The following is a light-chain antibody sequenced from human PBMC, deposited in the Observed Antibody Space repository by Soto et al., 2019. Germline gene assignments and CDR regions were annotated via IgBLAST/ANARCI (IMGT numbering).Light chain of an antibody. J-gene: IGLJ3*02. CDR2: DDS. V-gene: IGLV3-21*02. CDR1: NIGSKS. CDR3: QVWDSSSDHRV. Sequence: SSELTQPPSVSVAPGQTARITCGGTNIGSKSVHWYQQKPRQAPVLVVYDDSDRPSGIPERFSGSNSGNTATLTISRVEAGDEADYYCQVWDSSSDHRVFGGGTKVTVL.